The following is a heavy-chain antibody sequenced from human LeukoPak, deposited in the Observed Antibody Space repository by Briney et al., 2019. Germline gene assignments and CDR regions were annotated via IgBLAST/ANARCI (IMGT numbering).Heavy chain of an antibody. CDR2: IYYSGST. CDR1: GGSISSSSYY. CDR3: ARHAPSDTVGWYYFDY. Sequence: PSETLSLTCTVSGGSISSSSYYWGWIRQPPGKGLEWIGSIYYSGSTYYNPSLKSRVTISVDTSKNQFSLKLSSVTAADTAVYYCARHAPSDTVGWYYFDYWGQGTLVTVSS. D-gene: IGHD6-19*01. V-gene: IGHV4-39*07. J-gene: IGHJ4*02.